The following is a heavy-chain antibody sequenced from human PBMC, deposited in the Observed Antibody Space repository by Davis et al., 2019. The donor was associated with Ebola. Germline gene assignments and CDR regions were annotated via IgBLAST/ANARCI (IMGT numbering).Heavy chain of an antibody. V-gene: IGHV4-39*07. CDR2: IYYSGST. CDR3: ARDRLYCSSTSCRNWFDP. Sequence: SETLSLTCTVSGGSISSSSYYWGWIRQPPGKGLEWIGSIYYSGSTNYNPSLKSRVTISVDTSKNQFSLKLSSVTAADTAVYYCARDRLYCSSTSCRNWFDPWGQGTLVTVSS. J-gene: IGHJ5*02. CDR1: GGSISSSSYY. D-gene: IGHD2-2*01.